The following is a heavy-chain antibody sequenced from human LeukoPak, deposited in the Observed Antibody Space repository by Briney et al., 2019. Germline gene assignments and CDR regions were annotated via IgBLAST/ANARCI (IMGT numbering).Heavy chain of an antibody. V-gene: IGHV3-23*01. CDR1: RFTLNTYA. Sequence: GGSLRLSCAASRFTLNTYAMSWVRQAPGKGLEWVSGISGSGGSTNYADSVKGRFTISRDNSKNTLYLQMNSLRAEDTAVYYCAKQRGYCSDGDCSRDYFDFWGQGTLVTVSS. J-gene: IGHJ4*02. D-gene: IGHD2-15*01. CDR2: ISGSGGST. CDR3: AKQRGYCSDGDCSRDYFDF.